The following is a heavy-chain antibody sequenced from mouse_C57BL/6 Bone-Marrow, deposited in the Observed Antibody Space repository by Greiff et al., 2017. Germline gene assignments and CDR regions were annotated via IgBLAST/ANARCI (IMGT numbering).Heavy chain of an antibody. Sequence: VQLQQSGPELVKPGASVKLSCKASGYTFTSYDINWVKQRPGPGLEWIGWLYPRDGSPKSTAKFQGKAPLTVDTSSSTAYMELHSLTSEDSAVYFCARDYGSSYWYFDVWGTGTTVTVSS. CDR2: LYPRDGSP. CDR3: ARDYGSSYWYFDV. J-gene: IGHJ1*03. V-gene: IGHV1-85*01. D-gene: IGHD1-1*01. CDR1: GYTFTSYD.